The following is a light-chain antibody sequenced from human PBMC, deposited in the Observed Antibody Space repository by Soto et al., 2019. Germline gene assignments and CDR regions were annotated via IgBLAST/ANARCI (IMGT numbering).Light chain of an antibody. J-gene: IGKJ1*01. CDR1: QSVSSN. CDR2: GAS. Sequence: EIVMTQSPATLSVSPGERATLSCRASQSVSSNLAWYQQKPGQAPRLLIYGASTRATGIPARFSGSGSGTDVTLAIRNLQSEDFAVYYCQQYYNWLPKTFGQGTKVEIK. V-gene: IGKV3-15*01. CDR3: QQYYNWLPKT.